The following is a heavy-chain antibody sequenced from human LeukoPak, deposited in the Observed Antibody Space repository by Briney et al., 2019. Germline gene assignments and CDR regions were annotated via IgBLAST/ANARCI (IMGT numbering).Heavy chain of an antibody. CDR1: GYTFTGYY. CDR3: ARLYCSSTSCYLGAFDI. D-gene: IGHD2-2*01. CDR2: INPNSGGT. J-gene: IGHJ3*02. V-gene: IGHV1-2*02. Sequence: GASVKVSCKASGYTFTGYYMHWVRQAPGQGLEWMGWINPNSGGTNYAQKFQGRVTMTRDTPISTAYMELSRLRSDDTAVYYCARLYCSSTSCYLGAFDIWGQGTMVTVSS.